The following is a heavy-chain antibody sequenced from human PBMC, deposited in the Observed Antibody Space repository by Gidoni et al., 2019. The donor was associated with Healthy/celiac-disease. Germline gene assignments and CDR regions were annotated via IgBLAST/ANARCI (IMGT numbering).Heavy chain of an antibody. CDR2: ISGSGGST. V-gene: IGHV3-23*01. D-gene: IGHD3-10*01. CDR1: GFTFSSYA. Sequence: EVQLLESGGGLVQPGGSLRLSCAASGFTFSSYAMSWVRQAPGKGLEWVSAISGSGGSTYYADSVKGRFTISRDNSKNTLYLQMNSLRAEDTAVYYCAKEGLLWFGELFSASGYWGQGTLVTVSS. J-gene: IGHJ4*02. CDR3: AKEGLLWFGELFSASGY.